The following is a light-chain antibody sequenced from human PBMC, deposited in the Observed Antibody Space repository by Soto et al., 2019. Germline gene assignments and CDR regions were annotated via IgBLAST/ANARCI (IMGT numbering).Light chain of an antibody. V-gene: IGKV3-15*01. CDR3: QQYNKWRLT. Sequence: EIMMTQSPGTLSASPGERATLSCRASQSVSSNLAWYQQKPGQAPRLLIYAVSTRATGIPARFSGSGSGTEYTPTISSLQSADFAVYYCQQYNKWRLTFCQGTKVEIK. J-gene: IGKJ1*01. CDR1: QSVSSN. CDR2: AVS.